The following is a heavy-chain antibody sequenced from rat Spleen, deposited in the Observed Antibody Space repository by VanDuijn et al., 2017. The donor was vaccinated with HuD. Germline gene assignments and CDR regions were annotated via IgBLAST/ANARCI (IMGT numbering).Heavy chain of an antibody. V-gene: IGHV5-31*01. CDR3: TRVDYPGVAHYFDY. Sequence: EVQLVESGGGLVQPGRSLKLSCVTSGFTFNYYWMTWIRQAPGKGLEWVASIGTGGGNTYYRDSVKGRFTISRDNAKSTLYLQMNSLTSEDTATYYCTRVDYPGVAHYFDYWGQGVMVTVSS. CDR2: IGTGGGNT. J-gene: IGHJ2*01. CDR1: GFTFNYYW. D-gene: IGHD1-4*01.